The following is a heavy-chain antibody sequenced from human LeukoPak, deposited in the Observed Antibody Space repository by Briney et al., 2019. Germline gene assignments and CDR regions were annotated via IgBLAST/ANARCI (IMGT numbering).Heavy chain of an antibody. D-gene: IGHD6-6*01. V-gene: IGHV4-31*03. CDR2: IYYSGST. J-gene: IGHJ4*02. CDR3: ARVVGSSSNTRYYFDY. Sequence: SETLSLTCTVSGGSISSGGYYWSWIRQHPGKGLEWIGYIYYSGSTYYNPSLKSRVTISVDTSKNQFSLKLSSVTAADTAVYYCARVVGSSSNTRYYFDYWGQGTLVTVSS. CDR1: GGSISSGGYY.